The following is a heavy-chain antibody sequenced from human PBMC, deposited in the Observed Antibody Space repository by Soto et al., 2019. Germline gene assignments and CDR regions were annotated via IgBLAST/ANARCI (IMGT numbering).Heavy chain of an antibody. D-gene: IGHD3-3*01. J-gene: IGHJ6*02. CDR2: IIPIFGTA. CDR1: GGTFSSYA. CDR3: ARTIFGVVTRPTDV. V-gene: IGHV1-69*13. Sequence: ASVKVSCKASGGTFSSYAISWVRQAPGQGLEWMGGIIPIFGTANYAQKFQGRVTITADESTSTAYMELSSLRSEDTAVYYCARTIFGVVTRPTDVWGQGTTVTVSS.